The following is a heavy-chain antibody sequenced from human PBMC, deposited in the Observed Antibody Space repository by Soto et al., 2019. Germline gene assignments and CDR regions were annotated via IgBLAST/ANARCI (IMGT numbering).Heavy chain of an antibody. CDR2: SYYSGST. CDR3: AREVDSCFDY. V-gene: IGHV4-59*01. Sequence: SETLSLTCTVSGGSISSYYWSWIRQPPGKGLEWIGYSYYSGSTNYNPSLKSRVTISVDTSKNQFSLKLSSVTAADTAVYYCAREVDSCFDYWGQGTLVTVSS. J-gene: IGHJ4*02. CDR1: GGSISSYY. D-gene: IGHD2-2*01.